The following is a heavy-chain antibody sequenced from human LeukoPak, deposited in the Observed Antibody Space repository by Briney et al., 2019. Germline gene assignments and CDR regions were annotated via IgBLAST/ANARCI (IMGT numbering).Heavy chain of an antibody. Sequence: ASVKVSCKASGYTFTSYGISWVRQAPGQGLEWMGWINAGNGNTKYSQKFQGRVTITRDTSASTAYMELSSLRSEDTAVYYCARSYGDSVDYWGQGTLVTVSS. V-gene: IGHV1-18*01. J-gene: IGHJ4*02. CDR1: GYTFTSYG. D-gene: IGHD4-17*01. CDR3: ARSYGDSVDY. CDR2: INAGNGNT.